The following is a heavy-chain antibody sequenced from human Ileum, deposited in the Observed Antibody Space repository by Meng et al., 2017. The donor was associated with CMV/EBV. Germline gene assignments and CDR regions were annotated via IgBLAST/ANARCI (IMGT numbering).Heavy chain of an antibody. CDR1: GFTFGIYN. V-gene: IGHV3-21*01. J-gene: IGHJ4*02. CDR3: ASGGGNFYDY. CDR2: ISSSPGFI. Sequence: EVQRVESGGGLVKPGGSLRLSCAASGFTFGIYNMNWVRQAPGQGLEWVSSISSSPGFIYYADSVKGRFTISRDNAKNSLYLQMNSLRAEDTALYFRASGGGNFYDYWGQGTLVTVSS. D-gene: IGHD2-15*01.